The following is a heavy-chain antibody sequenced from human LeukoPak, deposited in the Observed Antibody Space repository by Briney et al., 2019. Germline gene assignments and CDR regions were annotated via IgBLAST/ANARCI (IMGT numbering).Heavy chain of an antibody. CDR1: GFTFSSYG. CDR3: AREIAAAGTFDY. D-gene: IGHD6-13*01. V-gene: IGHV3-30*02. Sequence: GGSLRLSCAASGFTFSSYGIHWVRQAPGKGLEWVAFVRYDGSDKYYAGSVKGRFTISRDNSKNTLYLQMTSLRADDTAVYYCAREIAAAGTFDYWGQGTLVTVSS. J-gene: IGHJ4*02. CDR2: VRYDGSDK.